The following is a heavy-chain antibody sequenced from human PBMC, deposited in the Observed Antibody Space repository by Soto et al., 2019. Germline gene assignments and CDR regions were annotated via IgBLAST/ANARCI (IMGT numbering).Heavy chain of an antibody. CDR3: ASNRGGSSGYYHDY. CDR1: GFTFSSYA. Sequence: GGSLRLSCAASGFTFSSYAMSWVRQAPGKGLEWVSAISGSGGSTYYADSVKGRFTISRDNSKNTLYLQLNSLRSEDTAVYYCASNRGGSSGYYHDYWGQGTLVTVSS. D-gene: IGHD3-22*01. CDR2: ISGSGGST. J-gene: IGHJ4*02. V-gene: IGHV3-23*01.